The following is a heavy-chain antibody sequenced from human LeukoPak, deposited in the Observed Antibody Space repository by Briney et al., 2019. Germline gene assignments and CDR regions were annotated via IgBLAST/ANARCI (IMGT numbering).Heavy chain of an antibody. J-gene: IGHJ4*02. CDR3: ASSSGARNFAY. CDR2: INSDGSST. V-gene: IGHV3-74*01. CDR1: GFTFSSYW. Sequence: GGSLRLSCAASGFTFSSYWMHWVRQAPGKGLVWVSRINSDGSSTIYADPVKGRFTISRDNAKNTLYLQMNSLRAEDTAVYYCASSSGARNFAYWGQGTLVTVSS. D-gene: IGHD6-6*01.